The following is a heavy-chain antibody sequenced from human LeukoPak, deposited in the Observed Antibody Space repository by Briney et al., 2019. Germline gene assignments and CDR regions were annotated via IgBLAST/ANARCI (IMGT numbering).Heavy chain of an antibody. V-gene: IGHV3-7*01. J-gene: IGHJ4*02. CDR2: IKNDGAVK. CDR1: GFTFSYHW. Sequence: GSLRLSCAASGFTFSYHWMTWVRPAPGKGLAWVANIKNDGAVKNYVDSVKGRFTISRDNAKNSLYLQMNSLRAEDTAVYYCAKDSYSKGDFWGQGVLVTVSS. D-gene: IGHD6-13*01. CDR3: AKDSYSKGDF.